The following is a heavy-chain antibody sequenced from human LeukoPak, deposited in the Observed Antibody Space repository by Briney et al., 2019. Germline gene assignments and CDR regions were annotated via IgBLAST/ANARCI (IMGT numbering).Heavy chain of an antibody. J-gene: IGHJ4*02. CDR2: IRFDGTTT. D-gene: IGHD6-19*01. CDR1: GFSFSDHA. Sequence: PGGSLRLSCGASGFSFSDHAMHWVRQAPGKGLEWVAFIRFDGTTTDYRESVRGRFTISRDNSRNTLFLQMNSLRPEDAGVYFCAKPSGNCVDYWGRGTLVTVSS. CDR3: AKPSGNCVDY. V-gene: IGHV3-30*02.